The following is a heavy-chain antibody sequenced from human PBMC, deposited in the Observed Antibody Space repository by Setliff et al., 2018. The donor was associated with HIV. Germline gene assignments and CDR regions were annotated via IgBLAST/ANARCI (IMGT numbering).Heavy chain of an antibody. D-gene: IGHD3-22*01. CDR1: GVPFSDYY. Sequence: GVPFSDYYWNWIRQSPGKGLEWIVEVNHNGNINYNPSLQSRVTVSVDTSKNQFSLKLSSVTAADAAVYYCASRVYYYDSSGYLREEGFDPWGQGTLVTVSS. J-gene: IGHJ5*02. CDR3: ASRVYYYDSSGYLREEGFDP. V-gene: IGHV4-34*01. CDR2: VNHNGNI.